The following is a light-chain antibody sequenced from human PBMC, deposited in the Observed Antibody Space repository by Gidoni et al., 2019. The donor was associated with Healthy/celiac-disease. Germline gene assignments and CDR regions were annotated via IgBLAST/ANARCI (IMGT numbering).Light chain of an antibody. J-gene: IGKJ1*01. Sequence: IVLTQSPGTLSLSPGERATLSCRASQSVSSSYLAWYQQKPGQAPRLLIYGASSRATGIPDSFSGSGSGTDFTLTISRLEPEDFAVYYCQQYGSSPPETFGQGTKVEIK. CDR2: GAS. CDR3: QQYGSSPPET. CDR1: QSVSSSY. V-gene: IGKV3-20*01.